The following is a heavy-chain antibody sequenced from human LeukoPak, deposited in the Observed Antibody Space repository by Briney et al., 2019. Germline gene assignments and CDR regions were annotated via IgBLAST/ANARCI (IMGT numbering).Heavy chain of an antibody. Sequence: NLGESLKISCKGSGYSFTSYWIGWVRQMPGKGLEWMGIIYPGDSDTRYSPSFQGQVTISADKSISTAYLQWSSLKASDTAMYYCARTALGDGYYYYMDVWGKGTTVTISS. CDR2: IYPGDSDT. D-gene: IGHD3-16*01. J-gene: IGHJ6*03. CDR1: GYSFTSYW. V-gene: IGHV5-51*01. CDR3: ARTALGDGYYYYMDV.